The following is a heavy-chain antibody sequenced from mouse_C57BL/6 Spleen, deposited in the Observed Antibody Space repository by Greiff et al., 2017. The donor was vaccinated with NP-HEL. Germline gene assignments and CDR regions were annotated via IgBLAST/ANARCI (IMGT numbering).Heavy chain of an antibody. Sequence: VQLQESGAELVRPGASVKLSCKASGYTFTDYYINWVKQRPGQGLEWIARIYPGSGNTYYNEKFKGKATLTAEKSSSTAYMQLSSLTSEDSAVYFCARWGDEDYWGQGTTLTVSS. CDR1: GYTFTDYY. D-gene: IGHD3-3*01. V-gene: IGHV1-76*01. CDR2: IYPGSGNT. J-gene: IGHJ2*01. CDR3: ARWGDEDY.